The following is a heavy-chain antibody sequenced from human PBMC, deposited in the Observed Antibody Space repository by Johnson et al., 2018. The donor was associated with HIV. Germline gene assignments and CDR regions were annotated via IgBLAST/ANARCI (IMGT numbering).Heavy chain of an antibody. CDR3: GRGMAAAN. D-gene: IGHD6-13*01. J-gene: IGHJ3*01. CDR2: IGTAGDT. Sequence: MLLVESGGGLVQPGGSLRLSCAASGFTFSSYAMSWVRQATGKGLEWVSAIGTAGDTYYPGSVKGRFTISRDNAKNSLYLQMNSLTVDDTAIYYCGRGMAAANWGQGTMVTVSS. CDR1: GFTFSSYA. V-gene: IGHV3-13*01.